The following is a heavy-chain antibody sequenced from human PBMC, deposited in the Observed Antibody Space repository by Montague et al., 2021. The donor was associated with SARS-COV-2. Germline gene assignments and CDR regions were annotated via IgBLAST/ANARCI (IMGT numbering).Heavy chain of an antibody. CDR2: IYTSGTT. CDR1: GGSISSGSYY. CDR3: ARAHSGSWAHLDN. J-gene: IGHJ4*02. Sequence: TLSLTCTVSGGSISSGSYYWSWIRQPAGKGLEWIGRIYTSGTTDYSFSLKSRVTISVDTSKNQFSLKLTSVTAADTAVYYCARAHSGSWAHLDNWGRGGLVTVSS. D-gene: IGHD5-12*01. V-gene: IGHV4-61*02.